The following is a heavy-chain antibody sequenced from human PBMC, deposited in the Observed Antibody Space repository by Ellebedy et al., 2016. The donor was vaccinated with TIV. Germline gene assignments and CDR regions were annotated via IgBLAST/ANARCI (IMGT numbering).Heavy chain of an antibody. CDR2: IRSKAYGGTT. V-gene: IGHV3-49*04. D-gene: IGHD6-13*01. Sequence: GESLKISXTASGFTFGDYAMSWVRQAPGKGLEWVSFIRSKAYGGTTKCAASVKGRFTISRDDSESIAYLQMNSLKAEDTAVYYCTRDLTTLAAAGTGIYYYTMDVWGQGTTVTVSS. CDR3: TRDLTTLAAAGTGIYYYTMDV. J-gene: IGHJ6*02. CDR1: GFTFGDYA.